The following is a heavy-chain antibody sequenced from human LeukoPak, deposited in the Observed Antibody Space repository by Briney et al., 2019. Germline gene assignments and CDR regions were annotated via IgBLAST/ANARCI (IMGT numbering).Heavy chain of an antibody. Sequence: PGGSLRLSCAASGFTFSSYGMPWVRQAPGKGLEWVAVISYDGSNKYYADSVKGRFTISRDNSKNTLYLQMNSLRAEDTAVYYCAKDLKGALYYDSSGYPFDYWGQGTLVTVSS. CDR3: AKDLKGALYYDSSGYPFDY. CDR2: ISYDGSNK. D-gene: IGHD3-22*01. V-gene: IGHV3-30*18. CDR1: GFTFSSYG. J-gene: IGHJ4*02.